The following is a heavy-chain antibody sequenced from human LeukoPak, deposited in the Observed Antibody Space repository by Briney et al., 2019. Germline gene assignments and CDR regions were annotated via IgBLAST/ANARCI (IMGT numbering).Heavy chain of an antibody. CDR3: ATLLSYEYFQH. Sequence: GGSLRLSCGASGFTFSSYAMHWVRQAPGKGLEWVAVILYDGSYKYYADSVKGRFTISRDNAKNSLYLQMNSLRAEDTAVYYCATLLSYEYFQHWGQGTLVTVSS. V-gene: IGHV3-30*04. J-gene: IGHJ1*01. CDR2: ILYDGSYK. D-gene: IGHD3-10*01. CDR1: GFTFSSYA.